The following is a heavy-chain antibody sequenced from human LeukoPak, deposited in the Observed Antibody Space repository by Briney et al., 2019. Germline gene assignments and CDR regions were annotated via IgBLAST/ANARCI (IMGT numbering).Heavy chain of an antibody. Sequence: AETLSLTCTVSGGSISSYYWSWIRQPPGKGLEWIGYIYYSGSTNYNRSLKSRVTISVDTSKNQFSLKLSSVTAADTAVYYCARVLRSHSRERYCSSTSCSLYYYYYMDVWGKGTTVTVSS. CDR1: GGSISSYY. CDR3: ARVLRSHSRERYCSSTSCSLYYYYYMDV. CDR2: IYYSGST. V-gene: IGHV4-59*01. J-gene: IGHJ6*03. D-gene: IGHD2-2*01.